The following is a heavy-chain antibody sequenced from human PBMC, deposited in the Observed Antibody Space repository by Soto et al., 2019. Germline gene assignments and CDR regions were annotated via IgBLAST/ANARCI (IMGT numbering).Heavy chain of an antibody. J-gene: IGHJ4*02. CDR3: AWATYYYDSSGYYSDY. Sequence: RASVKVSCKASGGTFSSYAISWVRQAPGQGLEWMGGIIPIFGTANYAQKFQGRVTITADESTSTAYMELSSLRSEDTAVYYCAWATYYYDSSGYYSDYWGQGTLVTVSS. CDR2: IIPIFGTA. V-gene: IGHV1-69*13. CDR1: GGTFSSYA. D-gene: IGHD3-22*01.